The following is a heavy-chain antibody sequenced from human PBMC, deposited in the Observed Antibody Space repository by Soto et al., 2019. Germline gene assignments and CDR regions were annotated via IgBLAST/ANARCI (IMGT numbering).Heavy chain of an antibody. CDR3: ARDGPYYYASRMDV. CDR1: GLPVSSNY. V-gene: IGHV3-53*04. Sequence: EVQLVESGGGLVQPGGSLRLSCAASGLPVSSNYMTCVRQAPGQGLEWVSVLHSGGDTYYANSVKGRFTLSRHDSTNTLFLQMNSLTPEDTAVYYCARDGPYYYASRMDVWGQGTTVTVSS. J-gene: IGHJ6*02. CDR2: LHSGGDT. D-gene: IGHD3-10*01.